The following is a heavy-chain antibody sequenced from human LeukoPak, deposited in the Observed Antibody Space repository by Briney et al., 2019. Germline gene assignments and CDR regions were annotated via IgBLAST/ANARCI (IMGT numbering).Heavy chain of an antibody. Sequence: GESLKVSCKGSGYSFTSYWIGWVRQMPGKGLEWMGIIYPGDSDTRYSPSFQGQVTISADKSISTAYLQWSSLKASDTAMYYCARRENYDIFTGYSFDYWGQGTLVTVSS. J-gene: IGHJ4*02. D-gene: IGHD3-9*01. CDR1: GYSFTSYW. CDR3: ARRENYDIFTGYSFDY. V-gene: IGHV5-51*01. CDR2: IYPGDSDT.